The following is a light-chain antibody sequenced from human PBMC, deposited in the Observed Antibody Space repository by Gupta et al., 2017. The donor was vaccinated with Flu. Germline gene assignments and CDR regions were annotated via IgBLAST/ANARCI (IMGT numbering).Light chain of an antibody. V-gene: IGLV2-14*01. Sequence: SDVGGYNFVSWYQQHPGKAPKLMIYQVSSRPSGVSDRFSGSKSGNTASLTISGLQAEDEADYYCSSYRSTSTPYVAFGGGTRLTVL. CDR1: SDVGGYNF. J-gene: IGLJ2*01. CDR2: QVS. CDR3: SSYRSTSTPYVA.